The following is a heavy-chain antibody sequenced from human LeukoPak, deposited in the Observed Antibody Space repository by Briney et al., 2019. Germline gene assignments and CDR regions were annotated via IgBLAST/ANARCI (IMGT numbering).Heavy chain of an antibody. CDR3: ERSGGSYFDY. CDR2: TQYSGST. CDR1: GGSISSYY. Sequence: SETLSLTCTVSGGSISSYYWSWIRQPPGKGLEWVGYTQYSGSTNYNPSLKSRVAISVDTSKNQFSLKLSSVTAADTAVYYCERSGGSYFDYWGQGILVTVSS. V-gene: IGHV4-59*12. J-gene: IGHJ4*02. D-gene: IGHD2-15*01.